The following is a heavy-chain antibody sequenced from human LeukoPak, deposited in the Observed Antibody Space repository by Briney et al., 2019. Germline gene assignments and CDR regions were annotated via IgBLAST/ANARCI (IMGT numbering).Heavy chain of an antibody. CDR2: INSNSGGT. D-gene: IGHD6-6*01. V-gene: IGHV1-2*02. CDR3: ARDSIGVWWFDP. J-gene: IGHJ5*02. CDR1: GYTFTGYY. Sequence: ASVKVSCKASGYTFTGYYMHWVRQAPGQGLEWMGWINSNSGGTHYAQKFQGRVTMTRDTSISTAYMELSRLRSDDTAVYYCARDSIGVWWFDPWGQGTLVTVSS.